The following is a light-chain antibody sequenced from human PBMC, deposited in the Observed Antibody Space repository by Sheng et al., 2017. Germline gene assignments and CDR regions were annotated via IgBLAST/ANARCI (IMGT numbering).Light chain of an antibody. Sequence: QSVLTQPPSASGTPGQRVTISCSGNSSNFGPNYVYWYQHLPGKAPKVLMYRNNQRPSGVPDRFSGSKSGTSASLAISGLQSEDEGDYYCATWDDTVSGWVFGGGTKLTVL. V-gene: IGLV1-47*01. CDR3: ATWDDTVSGWV. CDR1: SSNFGPNY. J-gene: IGLJ3*02. CDR2: RNN.